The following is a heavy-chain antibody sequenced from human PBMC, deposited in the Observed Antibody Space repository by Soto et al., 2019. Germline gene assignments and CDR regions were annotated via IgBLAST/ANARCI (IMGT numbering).Heavy chain of an antibody. Sequence: PGGSLRLSCAASGFTFSSYSMNWVRQAPGKGLEWVSAISGSGGSTYYADSVKGRFTISRDNSKNTLYLQMNSLRAEDTAVYYCAKAGYCSSTSCYSGYYYGMDVWGQGTTVTVSS. V-gene: IGHV3-23*01. J-gene: IGHJ6*02. CDR1: GFTFSSYS. CDR3: AKAGYCSSTSCYSGYYYGMDV. D-gene: IGHD2-2*02. CDR2: ISGSGGST.